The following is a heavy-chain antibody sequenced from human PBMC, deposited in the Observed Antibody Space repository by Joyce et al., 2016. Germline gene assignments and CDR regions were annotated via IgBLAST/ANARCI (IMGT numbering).Heavy chain of an antibody. CDR2: FYYSGST. CDR3: ARVSFAGYDYKGMDV. D-gene: IGHD2-2*01. V-gene: IGHV4-39*07. J-gene: IGHJ6*02. CDR1: CDSIISSTYY. Sequence: QLQLQESGPGLVKASETLSLTCTVSCDSIISSTYYWGWIRQPPGKGLEYIGIFYYSGSTFSNPSLKSRVFISVDTSKNQFSLKVNSVTAADTAVYYCARVSFAGYDYKGMDVWGRGTTVTVSS.